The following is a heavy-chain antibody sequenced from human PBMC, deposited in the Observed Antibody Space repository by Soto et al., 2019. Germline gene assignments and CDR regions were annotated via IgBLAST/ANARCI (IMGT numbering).Heavy chain of an antibody. Sequence: QVQLVQSGAEVKEPGSSVKVSCKPSGGTFSNNGFSWVRQAPGHGLEWMGRIIPMLDITHYAQEFRGRITISADKTTSTAYMELSGLRSDDTAVYSCAIERAHTEYFHTWGQGTLVTVSS. CDR3: AIERAHTEYFHT. CDR1: GGTFSNNG. CDR2: IIPMLDIT. V-gene: IGHV1-69*02. J-gene: IGHJ1*01.